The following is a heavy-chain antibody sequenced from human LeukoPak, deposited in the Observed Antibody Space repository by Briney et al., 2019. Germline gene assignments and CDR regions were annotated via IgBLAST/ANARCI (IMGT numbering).Heavy chain of an antibody. V-gene: IGHV1-18*01. J-gene: IGHJ4*02. CDR1: GYTFTSYG. Sequence: ASVTVSCKASGYTFTSYGISWVRQAPGQGLEWMGWISAYNGNTNYAQKLQGRVTMTTDTSTSTAYMELRSLRSDDTAVYYCARDTYYDSSGDFDYWGQGTLVTVSS. D-gene: IGHD3-22*01. CDR3: ARDTYYDSSGDFDY. CDR2: ISAYNGNT.